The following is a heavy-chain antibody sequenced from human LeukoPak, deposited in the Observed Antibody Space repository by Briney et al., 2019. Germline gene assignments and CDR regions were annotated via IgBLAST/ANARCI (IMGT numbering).Heavy chain of an antibody. Sequence: ASVKVSCKASGYTFTGYYLHWVRQAPEQGLEWMGWINANHGGTNYAQQFQGRVTMTRDTSISTAYMELSRLRSDDAAVYYCARHRDFDSTGYYYPLFDYWGQGTLVTVSS. J-gene: IGHJ4*02. CDR3: ARHRDFDSTGYYYPLFDY. CDR2: INANHGGT. D-gene: IGHD3-22*01. V-gene: IGHV1-2*02. CDR1: GYTFTGYY.